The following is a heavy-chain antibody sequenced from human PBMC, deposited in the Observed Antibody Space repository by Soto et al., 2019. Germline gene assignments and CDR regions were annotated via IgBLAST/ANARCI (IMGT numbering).Heavy chain of an antibody. Sequence: ASVKVSCKASGYTFSGHYLLWVRQAPGQGLEWMGWINPNRGGTNYAQKFQGRVTMTRDTSTSTAYMELSRLTSDDTAVYYCATSTISMIPDGDAFDIWGQGTLVTVSS. CDR2: INPNRGGT. V-gene: IGHV1-2*02. CDR3: ATSTISMIPDGDAFDI. J-gene: IGHJ3*02. CDR1: GYTFSGHY. D-gene: IGHD3-22*01.